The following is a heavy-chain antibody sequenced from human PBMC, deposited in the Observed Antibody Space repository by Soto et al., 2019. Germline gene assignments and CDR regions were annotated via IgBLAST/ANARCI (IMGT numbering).Heavy chain of an antibody. J-gene: IGHJ4*02. CDR1: GFTFSSYG. CDR3: ARDLGYSSSCLDY. Sequence: GGSLRLSCAASGFTFSSYGMHWVRQAPGKGLEWVANIKQDGSEKYYVDSVKGRFTISRDNAKNSLYLQMNSLRAEDTAVYYCARDLGYSSSCLDYWGQGTLVTVSS. V-gene: IGHV3-7*01. D-gene: IGHD6-13*01. CDR2: IKQDGSEK.